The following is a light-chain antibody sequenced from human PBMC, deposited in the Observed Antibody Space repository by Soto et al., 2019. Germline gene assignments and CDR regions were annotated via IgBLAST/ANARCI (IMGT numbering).Light chain of an antibody. J-gene: IGKJ5*01. CDR2: GAS. V-gene: IGKV3-15*01. CDR1: QTIDTN. CDR3: QQRSNWIT. Sequence: EIVMTQSACTLSVSPGERATLSCRASQTIDTNLAWYQQKPGQAPRLLIFGASTRATGIPARFSGSGSGTEFSLTISSLEPEDFAVYYCQQRSNWITFGQRTRLEIK.